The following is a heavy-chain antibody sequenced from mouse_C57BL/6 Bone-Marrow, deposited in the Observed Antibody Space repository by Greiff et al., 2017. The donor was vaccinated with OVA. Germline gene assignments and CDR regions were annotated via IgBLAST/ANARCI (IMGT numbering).Heavy chain of an antibody. CDR3: ARRDGSSPFDY. J-gene: IGHJ2*01. CDR1: GYTFTSYG. D-gene: IGHD1-1*01. Sequence: VKLQESGAELARPGASVKLSCKASGYTFTSYGISWVKQRTGQGLEWIGEIYPRSGNTYYNEKFKGKATLTADKSSSTAYMELRSLTSEDSAVYFCARRDGSSPFDYWGQGTTLTVSS. CDR2: IYPRSGNT. V-gene: IGHV1-81*01.